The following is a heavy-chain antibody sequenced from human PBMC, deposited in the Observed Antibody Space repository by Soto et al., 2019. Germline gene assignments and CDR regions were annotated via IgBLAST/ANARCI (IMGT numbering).Heavy chain of an antibody. CDR2: ISSSGGTI. J-gene: IGHJ6*03. Sequence: GGSLRLSCAASGFTFSDYYISWIRQAPGKGLEWVSYISSSGGTIYYADSVKGRFTISRDNAKKSLYLQMNSLRVEDTAVYYCAREVQGLQLLGGYYYYMDVWGKGTTVTVSS. CDR3: AREVQGLQLLGGYYYYMDV. D-gene: IGHD2-2*01. CDR1: GFTFSDYY. V-gene: IGHV3-11*01.